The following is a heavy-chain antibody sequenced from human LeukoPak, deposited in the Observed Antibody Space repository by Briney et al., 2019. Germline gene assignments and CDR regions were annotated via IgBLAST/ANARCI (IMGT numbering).Heavy chain of an antibody. CDR2: IKQDGSEK. J-gene: IGHJ4*02. CDR1: GFTFSSYR. CDR3: ARDTRTFDY. Sequence: GGSLRLSCAASGFTFSSYRMNWVRQAPGKGMEWVANIKQDGSEKYYVDSVKGRFTISRDNAKNSLFLQMNSLRAEDTAVYYCARDTRTFDYWGQGTLVTVSS. V-gene: IGHV3-7*01. D-gene: IGHD1-26*01.